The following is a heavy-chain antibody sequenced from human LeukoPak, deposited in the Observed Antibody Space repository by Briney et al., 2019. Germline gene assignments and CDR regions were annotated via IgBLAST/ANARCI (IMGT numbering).Heavy chain of an antibody. J-gene: IGHJ4*02. CDR2: IYSGGST. Sequence: GGSLRLSCAASGFTFSSYAMSWVRQAPGKGLEWVSVIYSGGSTYYADSVKGRFTISRDNSKNTLYLQMNSLRAEDTAVYYCARDYCSGGSCYPDYWGQGTLVTVSS. CDR1: GFTFSSYA. V-gene: IGHV3-53*01. D-gene: IGHD2-15*01. CDR3: ARDYCSGGSCYPDY.